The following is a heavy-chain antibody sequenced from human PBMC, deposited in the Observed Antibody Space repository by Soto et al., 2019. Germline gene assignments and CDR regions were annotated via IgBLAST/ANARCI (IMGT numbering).Heavy chain of an antibody. CDR2: ISGSGGST. J-gene: IGHJ4*02. V-gene: IGHV3-23*01. CDR3: AKDGHDSSGYYQAHIDY. Sequence: GGSLRLSCAASGFTFSSYAMSLVRQAPGKGLEWVSAISGSGGSTYYADSVKGRFTISRDNSKNTLYLQMNSLRAEDTAVYYCAKDGHDSSGYYQAHIDYWGQGTLVTVSS. CDR1: GFTFSSYA. D-gene: IGHD3-22*01.